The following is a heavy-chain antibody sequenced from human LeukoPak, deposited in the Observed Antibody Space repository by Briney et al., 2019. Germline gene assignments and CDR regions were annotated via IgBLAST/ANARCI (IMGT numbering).Heavy chain of an antibody. CDR1: GFTSSSYE. V-gene: IGHV3-48*03. Sequence: RGSLRLSCAASGFTSSSYEMNWVRQAPGERLGWVSYISSIGSTIYYADSVKGRFTISRDNAKNTLYLQMNNLGAEDTAVYYCAELGITMIGGVWGKGTTVTISS. CDR2: ISSIGSTI. D-gene: IGHD3-10*02. CDR3: AELGITMIGGV. J-gene: IGHJ6*04.